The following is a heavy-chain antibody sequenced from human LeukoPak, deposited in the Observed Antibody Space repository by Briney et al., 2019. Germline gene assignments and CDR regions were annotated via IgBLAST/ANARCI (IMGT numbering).Heavy chain of an antibody. D-gene: IGHD3-22*01. Sequence: PSETLSLTCAVSGYSISSGYYWGWIRQPPGKGLEWIGSIYHSGSTYYNPSLKSRVTISVDTSKNQFSLKLSSVTAADTAVYYCATYYYDSSGYYSSWYFDLWGHGTLVTVSS. CDR3: ATYYYDSSGYYSSWYFDL. J-gene: IGHJ2*01. CDR2: IYHSGST. CDR1: GYSISSGYY. V-gene: IGHV4-38-2*01.